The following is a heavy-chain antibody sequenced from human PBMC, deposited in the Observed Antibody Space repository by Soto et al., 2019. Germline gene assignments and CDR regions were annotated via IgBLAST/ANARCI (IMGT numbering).Heavy chain of an antibody. J-gene: IGHJ4*02. CDR1: GYTFTSYG. CDR3: ARSEYCSGDCYNQYYFDY. Sequence: QVQLVQSGAEVKKPGASVKGSCKASGYTFTSYGISWVRQAPGQGLEWMGWISAYNGNTNYAQKLQGRVTMTTDTSTSTAYIELRTLRSDDTAVYYCARSEYCSGDCYNQYYFDYWGQGTLVTVSS. V-gene: IGHV1-18*01. D-gene: IGHD2-21*02. CDR2: ISAYNGNT.